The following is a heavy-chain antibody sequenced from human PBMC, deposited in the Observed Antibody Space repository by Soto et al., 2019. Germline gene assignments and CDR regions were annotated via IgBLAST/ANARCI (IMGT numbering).Heavy chain of an antibody. Sequence: PGGSLRLSCAASGFTFSSYWMHWVRQAPGKGLMWVSRIHSDGSGTTYADSVKGRFTVSRDNAKNTLYLQMNSLRAEDTAVYYCARASQSSVDYWGQGTLVTVSS. CDR3: ARASQSSVDY. D-gene: IGHD3-22*01. CDR1: GFTFSSYW. V-gene: IGHV3-74*01. CDR2: IHSDGSGT. J-gene: IGHJ4*02.